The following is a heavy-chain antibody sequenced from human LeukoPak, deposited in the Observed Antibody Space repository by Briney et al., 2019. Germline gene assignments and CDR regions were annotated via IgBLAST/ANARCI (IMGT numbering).Heavy chain of an antibody. D-gene: IGHD2-2*01. V-gene: IGHV3-48*03. Sequence: GGSLRLSCAASGFTFSSYEMNWVRQAPGKGLEWVSYISSSGSTIYYAGSVKGRFTISRDNAKNSLYLQMNSLRAEDTAVYYCAKDRHAPGRYCSSTSCLPFDPWGQGTLVTVSS. CDR3: AKDRHAPGRYCSSTSCLPFDP. CDR1: GFTFSSYE. J-gene: IGHJ5*02. CDR2: ISSSGSTI.